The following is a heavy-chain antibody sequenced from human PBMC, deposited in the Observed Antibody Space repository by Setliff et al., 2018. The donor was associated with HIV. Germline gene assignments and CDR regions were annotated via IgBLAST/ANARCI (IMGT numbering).Heavy chain of an antibody. Sequence: SETLSLTCTVSGGSINSYYWSWIRQPAGKGLEWIGRIYSSGSTNYNPSLKSRVTISVDTSKNQFSLKLSSVTAADTAVYYCARGLPYYYDSSGYYYFDYWGQGTLVTVSS. V-gene: IGHV4-4*07. CDR1: GGSINSYY. CDR3: ARGLPYYYDSSGYYYFDY. CDR2: IYSSGST. J-gene: IGHJ4*02. D-gene: IGHD3-22*01.